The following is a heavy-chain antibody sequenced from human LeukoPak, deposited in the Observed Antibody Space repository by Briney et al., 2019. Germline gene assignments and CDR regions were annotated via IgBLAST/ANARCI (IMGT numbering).Heavy chain of an antibody. V-gene: IGHV1-3*01. CDR2: INAGNGNT. Sequence: ASVKVSCKASGYTFTSYAVHWVRQAPGQRLEWMGWINAGNGNTKYSQKFQGRVTITADESTSTAYMELSSLRSEDTAVYYCARDHSAFGTTFLLSYWGQGTLVTVSS. CDR1: GYTFTSYA. J-gene: IGHJ4*02. D-gene: IGHD3-3*02. CDR3: ARDHSAFGTTFLLSY.